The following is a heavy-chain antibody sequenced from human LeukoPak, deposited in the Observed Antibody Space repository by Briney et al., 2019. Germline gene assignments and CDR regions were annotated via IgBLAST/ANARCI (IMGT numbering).Heavy chain of an antibody. D-gene: IGHD4-11*01. CDR1: GFTFSNYW. CDR3: ARETSTGFDY. Sequence: GESLRLSCAASGFTFSNYWMHWVRQAPGKGLVWVSRINFDGSGTTYADSVKGRFTFSRDNAKNTLYLQMNSLRAEDTAVYYCARETSTGFDYWGQGTLVTVSS. V-gene: IGHV3-74*03. CDR2: INFDGSGT. J-gene: IGHJ4*02.